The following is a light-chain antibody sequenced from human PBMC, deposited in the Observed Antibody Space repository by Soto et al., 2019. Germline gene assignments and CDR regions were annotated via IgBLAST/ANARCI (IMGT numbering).Light chain of an antibody. Sequence: EIVLTQSPATLSLSPLEIVTLSFRASESVSTNLAWYQQKAGQAPRLLIYGASTRATGIPARFSGSGSGTEFTLTISGLQSEDFAVYYCQQYSIWRTFGHGTKVDIK. CDR1: ESVSTN. J-gene: IGKJ1*01. CDR3: QQYSIWRT. V-gene: IGKV3-15*01. CDR2: GAS.